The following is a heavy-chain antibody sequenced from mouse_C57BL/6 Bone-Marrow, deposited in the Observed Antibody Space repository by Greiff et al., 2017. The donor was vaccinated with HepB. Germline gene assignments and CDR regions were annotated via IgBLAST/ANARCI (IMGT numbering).Heavy chain of an antibody. D-gene: IGHD2-4*01. CDR3: ARNYDYDCYAMDY. CDR1: GYTFTSYG. V-gene: IGHV1-81*01. CDR2: IYPRSGNT. Sequence: VKLMESGAELARPGASVKLSCKASGYTFTSYGISWVKQRTGQGLEWIGEIYPRSGNTYYNEKFKGKATLTADKSSSTAYMELRSLTSEDSAVYYCARNYDYDCYAMDYWGQGTSVTVSS. J-gene: IGHJ4*01.